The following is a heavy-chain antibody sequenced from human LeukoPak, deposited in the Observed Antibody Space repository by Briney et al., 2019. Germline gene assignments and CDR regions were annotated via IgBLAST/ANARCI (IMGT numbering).Heavy chain of an antibody. CDR2: IIPIFRTP. Sequence: GASVKVSCKASGGTFSSYSISWVRQAPGQGLEWMGGIIPIFRTPNYAQKFQGRVTITADDSTSTAHMDLSSLRSEDTAVYYCARGGSGSGNYYHPVSGGYWFDPWGQGTLVTVSS. J-gene: IGHJ5*02. CDR1: GGTFSSYS. D-gene: IGHD3-10*01. V-gene: IGHV1-69*13. CDR3: ARGGSGSGNYYHPVSGGYWFDP.